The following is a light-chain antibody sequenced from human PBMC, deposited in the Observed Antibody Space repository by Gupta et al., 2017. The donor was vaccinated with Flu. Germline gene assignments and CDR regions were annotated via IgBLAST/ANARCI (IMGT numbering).Light chain of an antibody. V-gene: IGLV3-21*02. Sequence: SYVLTQPPSVSVAPGQTATIPCGGNNIGRKSEHWYQQKPGQAPVLVVYDDSDRPSGIPERFSGSNSGNTATLTISRVEAGDEADYYCQVWGSSSDHLVFGGGTKLTVL. J-gene: IGLJ2*01. CDR2: DDS. CDR3: QVWGSSSDHLV. CDR1: NIGRKS.